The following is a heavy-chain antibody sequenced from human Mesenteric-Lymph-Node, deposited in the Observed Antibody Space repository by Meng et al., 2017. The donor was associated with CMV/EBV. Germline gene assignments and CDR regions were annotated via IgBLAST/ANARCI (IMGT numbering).Heavy chain of an antibody. J-gene: IGHJ6*02. D-gene: IGHD2-8*02. CDR1: GFTFSSYA. CDR2: ITSTSSYI. CDR3: ARDLGYCNGGDCYYGMDV. Sequence: GGSLRLSCAASGFTFSSYAMSWVRQAPGKGLEWVSSITSTSSYIYYADSVEGRFTISRDYAKNSLYLQMNSLTAEDTAVYYCARDLGYCNGGDCYYGMDVWGQGTTVTVSS. V-gene: IGHV3-21*01.